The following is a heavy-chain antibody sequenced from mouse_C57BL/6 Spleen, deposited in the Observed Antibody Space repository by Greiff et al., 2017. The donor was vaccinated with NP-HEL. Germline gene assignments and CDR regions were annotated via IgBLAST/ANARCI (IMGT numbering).Heavy chain of an antibody. CDR3: ARYYYGSRGDWYFDV. CDR1: GYTFTSYW. CDR2: LDPSDSYT. Sequence: QVQLQQPGAELVMPGASVKLSCKASGYTFTSYWMHWVKQRPGQGLEWIGELDPSDSYTNYNQKFKGKSTLTVDKSSSTAYMQLSSLTSEDSAVYYCARYYYGSRGDWYFDVWGTGTTVTVS. D-gene: IGHD1-1*01. V-gene: IGHV1-69*01. J-gene: IGHJ1*03.